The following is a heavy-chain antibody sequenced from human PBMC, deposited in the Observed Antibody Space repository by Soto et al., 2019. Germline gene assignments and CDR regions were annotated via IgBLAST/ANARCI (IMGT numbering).Heavy chain of an antibody. CDR1: GCSISSSNW. Sequence: QVQLQESGPGLKNPSGTLPLSAASSGCSISSSNWWRWVRPPAGKGLEWIGEIYHSGSTNYNPSLKSRVTISVDKSKNQFSLKLSSVTAADTAVYYCARDYGGNSDYYYGMDVWGQGTTVTVSS. J-gene: IGHJ6*02. CDR3: ARDYGGNSDYYYGMDV. V-gene: IGHV4-4*02. D-gene: IGHD4-17*01. CDR2: IYHSGST.